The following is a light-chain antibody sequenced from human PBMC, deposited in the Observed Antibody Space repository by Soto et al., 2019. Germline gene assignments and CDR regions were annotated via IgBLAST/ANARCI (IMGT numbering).Light chain of an antibody. J-gene: IGLJ1*01. V-gene: IGLV1-44*01. Sequence: QSVLTQPPSASGTPGQRVTISCSGSSSNIGSNTVNWYQQLPGTAPKLLIYNNNQRPSGVPDRFSGSKSGTSASLAISGLQSEDEADNYCAAWDDILNGYDFGTGTKLTVL. CDR2: NNN. CDR1: SSNIGSNT. CDR3: AAWDDILNGYD.